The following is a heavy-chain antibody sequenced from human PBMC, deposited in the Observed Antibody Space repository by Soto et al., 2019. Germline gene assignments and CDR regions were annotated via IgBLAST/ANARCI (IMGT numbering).Heavy chain of an antibody. CDR3: ARDRPPVVATTAPVRTYKPYGLDV. Sequence: QVQLVQSGAEVEKPGASVNVSCKASGYTFNTYGLSWVRQAPGQGLEWIGSLCARTGITNYAQRLQGRVTMTTDTTTSTGYMELRSRRSDDTAGKYCARDRPPVVATTAPVRTYKPYGLDVWGQGTTVTVSS. J-gene: IGHJ6*02. CDR2: LCARTGIT. D-gene: IGHD5-12*01. V-gene: IGHV1-18*01. CDR1: GYTFNTYG.